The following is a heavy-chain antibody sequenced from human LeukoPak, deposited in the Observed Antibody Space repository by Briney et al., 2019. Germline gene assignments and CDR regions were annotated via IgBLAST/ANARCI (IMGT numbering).Heavy chain of an antibody. D-gene: IGHD6-19*01. V-gene: IGHV3-23*01. CDR2: ISNSGGST. Sequence: PGGSLRLSCAASGFTFSNYAMSWVRQAPGEGLEWVSSISNSGGSTYYADSVKGRFTISRDSSKNTLYLQMNSLRAEDTAVYYCARAIAVGAFDYWGQGTLVTVSS. CDR3: ARAIAVGAFDY. CDR1: GFTFSNYA. J-gene: IGHJ4*02.